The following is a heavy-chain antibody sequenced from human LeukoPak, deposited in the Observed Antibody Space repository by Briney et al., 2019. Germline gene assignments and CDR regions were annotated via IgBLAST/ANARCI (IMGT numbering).Heavy chain of an antibody. D-gene: IGHD4-11*01. CDR2: IGSEPKNFGT. Sequence: GGSLKLSCVASGFSFSDSAMHWVRQASGKGVEWVGRIGSEPKNFGTAYAASVRGRFTISRDESKNTAYLQMDGLKNEDTAVYYCFSSNSTPGRNWFDPWGQGTLVTVSS. J-gene: IGHJ5*02. CDR3: FSSNSTPGRNWFDP. CDR1: GFSFSDSA. V-gene: IGHV3-73*01.